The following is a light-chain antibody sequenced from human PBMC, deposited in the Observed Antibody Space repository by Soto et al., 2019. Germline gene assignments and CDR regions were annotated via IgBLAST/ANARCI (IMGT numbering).Light chain of an antibody. CDR1: ISDVGGYNF. Sequence: QSALTQPASVSGSPGQSITITCSGTISDVGGYNFVSWYQQHPGKAPNLIIYGDTKWPSGVSNRFSGSKSGNTASLTISGLQAEDEADYYCCSYAGSSTWVFGGGTKVTVL. V-gene: IGLV2-23*01. CDR3: CSYAGSSTWV. J-gene: IGLJ3*02. CDR2: GDT.